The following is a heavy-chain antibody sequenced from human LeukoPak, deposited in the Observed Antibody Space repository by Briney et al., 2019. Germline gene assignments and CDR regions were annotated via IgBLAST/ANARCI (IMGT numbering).Heavy chain of an antibody. D-gene: IGHD5-24*01. CDR1: GGSISSSSYY. V-gene: IGHV4-39*01. CDR2: IYYSGST. CDR3: ARSSKGIEMATIRFDP. Sequence: SRTLSLTCTVSGGSISSSSYYWGWIRQPPGKGLEWIGSIYYSGSTYYNPSLKSRVTISVDTSKNQFSLKLSSVTAADTAVYYCARSSKGIEMATIRFDPWGQGTLVTVSS. J-gene: IGHJ5*02.